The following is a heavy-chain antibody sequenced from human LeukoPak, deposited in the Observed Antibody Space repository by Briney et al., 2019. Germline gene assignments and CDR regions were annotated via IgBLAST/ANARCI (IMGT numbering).Heavy chain of an antibody. Sequence: SVKVSCKASGGTFSSYTISWVRQAPGQGLEWMGRIIPILGIANYAQKFQGRVTITADKSTSTAYMELSSLRSEDTAVSFCSRGSSGSCNWSDPWGQATLVTVSS. CDR2: IIPILGIA. V-gene: IGHV1-69*02. D-gene: IGHD1-26*01. J-gene: IGHJ5*02. CDR1: GGTFSSYT. CDR3: SRGSSGSCNWSDP.